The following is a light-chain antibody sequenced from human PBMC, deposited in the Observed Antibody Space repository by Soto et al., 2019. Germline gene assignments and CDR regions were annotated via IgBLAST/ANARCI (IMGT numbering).Light chain of an antibody. Sequence: DIQMAQSPSTLSASLGDRVTITCGASQSISSWLAWYQQKPGKAPKLLIYKTSNLESGVPSRFSGSGSGTEFSLTISSLQPDDFATYYCQQYKSFSLTFGGGTKVDIK. CDR2: KTS. CDR1: QSISSW. CDR3: QQYKSFSLT. J-gene: IGKJ4*01. V-gene: IGKV1-5*03.